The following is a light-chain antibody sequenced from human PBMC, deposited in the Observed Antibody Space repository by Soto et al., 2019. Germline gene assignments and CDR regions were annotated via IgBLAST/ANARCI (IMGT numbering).Light chain of an antibody. J-gene: IGKJ1*01. CDR3: QQYKTLPTWT. V-gene: IGKV3-15*01. Sequence: EIVMTQSPATLSVSPGEIVTLSCRASQSVGSNLAWYQQKPGQAPRRLIYGTSTRATGFPARFSGSGSGTAFTLTISSLQSKDFAVYYCQQYKTLPTWTFGQGTKVETK. CDR2: GTS. CDR1: QSVGSN.